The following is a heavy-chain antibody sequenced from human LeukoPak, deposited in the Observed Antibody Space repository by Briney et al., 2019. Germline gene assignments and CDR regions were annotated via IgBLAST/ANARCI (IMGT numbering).Heavy chain of an antibody. CDR3: AKTPYCSSYSCYGGILAGGQE. CDR1: GFTFSSYG. Sequence: GGSLRLSCAASGFTFSSYGMHWVRQAPGKGLEWVAVISYDGSNKYYADSVKGRFTISRDNSKDTLYLQMNSLGAEDTAVYYWAKTPYCSSYSCYGGILAGGQEWGQGTLVTVSS. CDR2: ISYDGSNK. D-gene: IGHD2-2*01. V-gene: IGHV3-30*18. J-gene: IGHJ4*02.